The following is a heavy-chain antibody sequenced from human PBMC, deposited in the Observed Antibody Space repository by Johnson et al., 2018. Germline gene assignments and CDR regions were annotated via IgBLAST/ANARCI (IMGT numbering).Heavy chain of an antibody. V-gene: IGHV3-9*01. J-gene: IGHJ6*03. CDR2: ISWNSGSI. CDR1: GFTFDDYA. CDR3: AKDTAFKYYYYIDV. Sequence: VQLVQSGGGLVQPGRSLRLSCAASGFTFDDYAMHWVRQAPGKGLEWVSGISWNSGSIGYADSVKGRFTISRDNAKNSLYLQMNSLSAEDTALYYCAKDTAFKYYYYIDVWGKGTTVTVSS.